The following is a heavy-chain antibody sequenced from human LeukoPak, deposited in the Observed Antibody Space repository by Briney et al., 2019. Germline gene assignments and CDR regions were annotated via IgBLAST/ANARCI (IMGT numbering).Heavy chain of an antibody. V-gene: IGHV3-23*01. CDR1: GFTFSSYA. Sequence: GGSLKLSCAASGFTFSSYAMNWVRQAPVKGLEWVSGISGSGRDTYYVDSVTGRFTISRYNSKNTMYLQMNSLTADDTAVYYCATTFYDSSGYFPDFDYWGQGALVSVSS. CDR2: ISGSGRDT. J-gene: IGHJ4*02. CDR3: ATTFYDSSGYFPDFDY. D-gene: IGHD3-22*01.